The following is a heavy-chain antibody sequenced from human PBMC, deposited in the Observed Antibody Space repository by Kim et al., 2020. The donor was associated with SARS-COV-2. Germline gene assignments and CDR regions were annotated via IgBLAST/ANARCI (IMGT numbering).Heavy chain of an antibody. D-gene: IGHD3-22*01. J-gene: IGHJ3*02. CDR2: IYYIGST. V-gene: IGHV4-39*07. Sequence: SETLSLTCTVSGGSISSSSYYWGWIRQPPGKGLEWIGRIYYIGSTYYNPSLKSRVTISVDTSKNQFSLKLSSVTAADTAVYYCARETRSTYYDSSGPDIWGQGTMVTVSS. CDR1: GGSISSSSYY. CDR3: ARETRSTYYDSSGPDI.